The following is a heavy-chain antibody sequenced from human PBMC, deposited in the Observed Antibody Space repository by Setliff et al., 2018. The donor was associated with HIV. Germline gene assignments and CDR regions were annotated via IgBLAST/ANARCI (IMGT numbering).Heavy chain of an antibody. J-gene: IGHJ4*02. V-gene: IGHV4-38-2*01. CDR2: VYHSGST. Sequence: SETLSLTCEVSGYFISSGYYWGWIRQPPGKGLEWIGTVYHSGSTYYNTSLKSRVTISVDTSENQFSLKLSSVTAADTAVYYCARSVAGTLVWSLWGQGTLVTISS. D-gene: IGHD6-13*01. CDR1: GYFISSGYY. CDR3: ARSVAGTLVWSL.